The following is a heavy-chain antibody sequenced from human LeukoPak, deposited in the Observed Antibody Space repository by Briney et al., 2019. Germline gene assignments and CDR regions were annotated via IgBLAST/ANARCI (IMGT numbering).Heavy chain of an antibody. V-gene: IGHV1-69*06. CDR1: GGTFSSYA. D-gene: IGHD6-19*01. CDR2: IIPIFGTA. J-gene: IGHJ5*02. CDR3: ARGMEVGPISAVAGTRKPNWFDP. Sequence: SVKVSCKASGGTFSSYAISWVRQAPGQGLEWMGGIIPIFGTANYAQKFQGRVTITADKPTSTAYMELSSLRSEDTAVYYCARGMEVGPISAVAGTRKPNWFDPWGQGTLVTVSS.